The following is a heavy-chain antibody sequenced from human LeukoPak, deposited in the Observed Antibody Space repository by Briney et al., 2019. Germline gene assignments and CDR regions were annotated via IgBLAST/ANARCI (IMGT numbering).Heavy chain of an antibody. CDR3: ARSVVVPAADYYYYYMDA. Sequence: PSQTLSLTCTVSGGSISSGGYYWSWIRQHPGKGLEWIGYIYYSGSTYYNPSLKSRVTISVDTSKNQFSLKLSSVTAADTAVYYCARSVVVPAADYYYYYMDAWGKGTTVTVSS. J-gene: IGHJ6*03. CDR1: GGSISSGGYY. D-gene: IGHD2-2*01. V-gene: IGHV4-31*03. CDR2: IYYSGST.